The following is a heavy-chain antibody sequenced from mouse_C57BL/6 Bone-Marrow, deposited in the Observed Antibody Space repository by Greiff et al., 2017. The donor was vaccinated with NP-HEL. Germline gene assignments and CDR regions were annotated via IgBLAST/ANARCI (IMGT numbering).Heavy chain of an antibody. Sequence: VQLQQSGAELARPGASVKLSCKASGYTFTSYGISWVKQRTGQGLEWIGEIYPRSGNTYYNEKFKGKATLTADKSSSTAYMKLRSLTSEDSAVYFCARSYYYGSSFDYWGQGTTLTVSS. CDR3: ARSYYYGSSFDY. V-gene: IGHV1-81*01. CDR1: GYTFTSYG. J-gene: IGHJ2*01. CDR2: IYPRSGNT. D-gene: IGHD1-1*01.